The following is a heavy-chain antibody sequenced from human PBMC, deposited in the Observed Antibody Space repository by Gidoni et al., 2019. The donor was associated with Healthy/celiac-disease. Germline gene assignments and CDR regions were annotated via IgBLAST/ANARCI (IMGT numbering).Heavy chain of an antibody. CDR3: ARGQGTYYYGARKKYGMDV. D-gene: IGHD3-10*01. CDR1: GGSFSGYY. V-gene: IGHV4-34*01. J-gene: IGHJ6*02. CDR2: INHSGST. Sequence: QVQLQQWGAGLLKPSETLSLTCAVYGGSFSGYYWSWIRQPPGKGLEWIGEINHSGSTNYNPSLKSRVTISVDTSKNQFSLKLSSVTAADTAVYYCARGQGTYYYGARKKYGMDVWGQGTTVTVSS.